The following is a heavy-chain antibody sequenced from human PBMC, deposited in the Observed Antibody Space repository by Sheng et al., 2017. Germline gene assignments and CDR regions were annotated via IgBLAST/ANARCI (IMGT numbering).Heavy chain of an antibody. CDR2: IKSKTDGGTT. CDR1: GFTFSNAW. J-gene: IGHJ6*02. Sequence: VQLVESGGGVVQPGRSLRLSCAASGFTFSNAWMSWVRQAPGKGLEWVGRIKSKTDGGTTDYAAPVKGRFTISRDDSKNTLYLQMNSLKTEDTALYYCTIEVYYYYGMDVWGQGTTVTVSS. CDR3: TIEVYYYYGMDV. V-gene: IGHV3-15*01.